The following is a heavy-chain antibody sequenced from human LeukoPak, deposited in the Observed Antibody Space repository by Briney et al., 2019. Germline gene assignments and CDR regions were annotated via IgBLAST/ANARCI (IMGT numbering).Heavy chain of an antibody. CDR1: GNSISSGDYY. CDR2: IYTSGST. Sequence: SQTLSLTCTVSGNSISSGDYYWSWIRQPAGKGLEWIGRIYTSGSTTYNPSLKSRVTISGDTSENQFSLRLSSVTAADTAVYYCARIKIDYAPITLRPIYYFDYWGQGTLVTVSS. CDR3: ARIKIDYAPITLRPIYYFDY. D-gene: IGHD3-16*01. J-gene: IGHJ4*02. V-gene: IGHV4-61*02.